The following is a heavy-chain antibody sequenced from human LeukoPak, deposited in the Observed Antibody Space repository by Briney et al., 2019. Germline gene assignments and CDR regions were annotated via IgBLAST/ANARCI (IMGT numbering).Heavy chain of an antibody. CDR3: AKGAPYYYDSSGYSPPNYFDY. CDR2: ISYDGSNK. V-gene: IGHV3-30*18. Sequence: GGSLRLSCAASGFTFSSYGMHWVRQAPGKGLEWVAVISYDGSNKYYADSVKGRFTISRDNSKNTLYLQMNSLRAEDTAVYYCAKGAPYYYDSSGYSPPNYFDYWGQGTLVTVSS. CDR1: GFTFSSYG. J-gene: IGHJ4*02. D-gene: IGHD3-22*01.